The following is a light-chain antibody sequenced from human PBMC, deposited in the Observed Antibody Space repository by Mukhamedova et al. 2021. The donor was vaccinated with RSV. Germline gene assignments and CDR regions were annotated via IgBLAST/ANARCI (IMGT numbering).Light chain of an antibody. CDR2: DVT. J-gene: IGLJ1*01. Sequence: KLLISDVTERPSWVPDRFSGSKSGNTASLTISGLQAEDEADYFCSSYAGTYFYVFGTGTKVTVL. V-gene: IGLV2-11*01. CDR3: SSYAGTYFYV.